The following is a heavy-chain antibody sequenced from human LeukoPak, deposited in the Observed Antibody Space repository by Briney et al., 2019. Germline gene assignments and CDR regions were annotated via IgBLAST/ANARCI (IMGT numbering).Heavy chain of an antibody. J-gene: IGHJ4*02. CDR1: GGSISYSSYY. CDR3: ASHTYYYDSSGYPAHDY. D-gene: IGHD3-22*01. CDR2: IHYSGST. V-gene: IGHV4-39*01. Sequence: SETLSLTCTVSGGSISYSSYYWGWIRQPPGKGLEWIGSIHYSGSTYYNPSLKSRVTISVDTSKNQFSLKLSSVTAADTAVYYCASHTYYYDSSGYPAHDYWGQGTLVTVSS.